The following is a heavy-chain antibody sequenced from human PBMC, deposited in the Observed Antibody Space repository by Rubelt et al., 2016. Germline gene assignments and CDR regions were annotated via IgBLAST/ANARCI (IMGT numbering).Heavy chain of an antibody. CDR2: INPSGGST. Sequence: QVQLVQSGAEVKKPGASVKVSCKASGYTFTSYYMHWVRQAPGQGLEWMGIINPSGGSTSYARKSQGRVTMTRDTSTSTVYMELSSRRSEDTAVYYCARDPGPRGNDYWGQGTLVTVSS. CDR1: GYTFTSYY. CDR3: ARDPGPRGNDY. J-gene: IGHJ4*02. V-gene: IGHV1-46*03. D-gene: IGHD3-10*01.